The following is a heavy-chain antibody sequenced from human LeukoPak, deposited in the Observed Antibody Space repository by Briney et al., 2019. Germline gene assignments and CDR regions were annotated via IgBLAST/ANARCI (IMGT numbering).Heavy chain of an antibody. CDR3: ARDRGVEMATIEWFDP. CDR2: IYHSGST. CDR1: GGSISSSNW. J-gene: IGHJ5*02. Sequence: NPSETLSLTCAVSGGSISSSNWWSWVRQPPGKGLEWIGEIYHSGSTYYNPSLKSRVTISVDTSKNQFSLKLSSVTAADTAVYYCARDRGVEMATIEWFDPWGQGTLVTVSS. D-gene: IGHD5-24*01. V-gene: IGHV4-4*02.